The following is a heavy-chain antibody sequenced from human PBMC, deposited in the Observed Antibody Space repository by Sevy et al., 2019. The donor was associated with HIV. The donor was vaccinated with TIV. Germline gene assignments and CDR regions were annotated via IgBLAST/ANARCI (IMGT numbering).Heavy chain of an antibody. V-gene: IGHV3-7*01. Sequence: GGSLRLSCAASGFTLNNYWMNWVRQAPGKGLEWVANIKQDGSVKYYVDSVKGRFTISRDNARKLVFLQMNSLRVEDTALYYCVRAIAADGSFWGQGILVTVSS. CDR1: GFTLNNYW. D-gene: IGHD6-13*01. CDR3: VRAIAADGSF. J-gene: IGHJ4*02. CDR2: IKQDGSVK.